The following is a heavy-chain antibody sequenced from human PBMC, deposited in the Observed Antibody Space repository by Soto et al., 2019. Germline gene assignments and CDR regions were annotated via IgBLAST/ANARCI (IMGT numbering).Heavy chain of an antibody. V-gene: IGHV3-66*04. CDR2: IYSGGST. D-gene: IGHD6-19*01. CDR3: ARQTGYSSGTFDY. Sequence: GGSLRLSCAASGFTVSSNYMSWVRQAPGKGLEWVSVIYSGGSTYYADSVKGRFTISRDNSKNTLYLQMNSLRAEDTAVYYCARQTGYSSGTFDYWGQGTLVTVFS. J-gene: IGHJ4*02. CDR1: GFTVSSNY.